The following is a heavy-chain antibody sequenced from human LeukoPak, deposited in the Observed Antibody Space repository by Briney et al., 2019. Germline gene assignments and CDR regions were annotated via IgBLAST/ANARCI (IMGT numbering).Heavy chain of an antibody. V-gene: IGHV3-49*03. J-gene: IGHJ4*02. CDR2: IRSKAYGGTT. D-gene: IGHD2-2*01. Sequence: GGSLRLSCTASGFTFGDYAMSWFRQAPGKGLEWVGFIRSKAYGGTTEYAASVKGRFTISRDDSKSIAYLQMNSLKTEDTAVYYCTRDINYCSSTSCPYYFDYWGQGTLVTVSS. CDR3: TRDINYCSSTSCPYYFDY. CDR1: GFTFGDYA.